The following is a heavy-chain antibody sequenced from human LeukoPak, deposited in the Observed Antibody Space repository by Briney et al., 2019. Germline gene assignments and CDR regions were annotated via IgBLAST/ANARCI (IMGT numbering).Heavy chain of an antibody. CDR3: AKDGITIFGVGKD. J-gene: IGHJ4*02. D-gene: IGHD3-3*01. V-gene: IGHV3-23*01. CDR2: ISGSGGST. Sequence: PGGSLRLSCAASGFTFSGYAIHWVRQAPGKGLEWVSAISGSGGSTYYADSVKGRFTISRDNSKNTLYLQMNSLRAEDTAVYYCAKDGITIFGVGKDWGQGTLVTVSS. CDR1: GFTFSGYA.